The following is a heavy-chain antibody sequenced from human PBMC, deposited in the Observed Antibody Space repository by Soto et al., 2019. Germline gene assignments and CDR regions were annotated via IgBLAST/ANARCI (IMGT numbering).Heavy chain of an antibody. Sequence: GGSLRLSCAASGFTFSSYGMHWVRQAPGKGLEWVAVIWYDGSNKYYADSVKGRFTISRDNSKNTLYLQMNSLRAEDTAVYYCARESFWSGSPLRSLDYYYGMDVWGQGTTVTVSS. J-gene: IGHJ6*02. CDR2: IWYDGSNK. D-gene: IGHD3-3*01. V-gene: IGHV3-33*01. CDR3: ARESFWSGSPLRSLDYYYGMDV. CDR1: GFTFSSYG.